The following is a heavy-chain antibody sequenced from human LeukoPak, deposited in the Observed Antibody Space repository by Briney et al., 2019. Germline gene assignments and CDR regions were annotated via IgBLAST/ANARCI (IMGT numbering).Heavy chain of an antibody. V-gene: IGHV3-7*01. CDR1: GFTFSSYR. D-gene: IGHD7-27*01. Sequence: PGGSLRLSCVASGFTFSSYRMTWVCQAPGKGLEWVADIKTDGSLIYYVDSVKGRFTISRDNAKNSLYLQMNSLRVEDTAVYYCARDLNWETYWGQGTLVSVSS. CDR2: IKTDGSLI. J-gene: IGHJ4*02. CDR3: ARDLNWETY.